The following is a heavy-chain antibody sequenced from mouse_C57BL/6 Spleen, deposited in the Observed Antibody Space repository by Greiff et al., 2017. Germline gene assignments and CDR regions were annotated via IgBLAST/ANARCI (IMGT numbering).Heavy chain of an antibody. CDR1: GYTFTSYW. CDR2: IDPSDSYT. Sequence: QVQLQQSGAELVKPGASVKLSCKASGYTFTSYWMQWVKQRPGQGLEWIGEIDPSDSYTNYNQKFKGKATLTVDTSSSTAYMQLSSLTAEDSAVYYCAYYRWFAYWGQGTLVTVSA. CDR3: AYYRWFAY. D-gene: IGHD2-12*01. V-gene: IGHV1-50*01. J-gene: IGHJ3*01.